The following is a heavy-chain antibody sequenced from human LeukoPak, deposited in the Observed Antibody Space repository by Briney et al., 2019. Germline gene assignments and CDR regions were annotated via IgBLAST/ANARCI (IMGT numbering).Heavy chain of an antibody. Sequence: GGSLKVSCAASGFTFSSYGMHWVRRAPGKGLEWVSVIWRDGSNKYYADYVKGRFTISRDNSKNTLYLQMNSLRAEDTAVYYCARTNGDTAMVPLLDYWGQGTLVTVSS. V-gene: IGHV3-33*08. CDR3: ARTNGDTAMVPLLDY. J-gene: IGHJ4*02. D-gene: IGHD5-18*01. CDR2: IWRDGSNK. CDR1: GFTFSSYG.